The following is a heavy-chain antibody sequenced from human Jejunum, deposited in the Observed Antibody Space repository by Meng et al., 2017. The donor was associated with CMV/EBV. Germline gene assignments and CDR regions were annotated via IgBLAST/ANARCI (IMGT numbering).Heavy chain of an antibody. V-gene: IGHV4-39*07. CDR1: GGSIGSSAYY. D-gene: IGHD3-16*01. Sequence: VSGGSIGSSAYYWGWIRQPPGKGLEWIGRMSYSGDSYYNPSLKSRVTISLDTSKNQFSLRLTSVTDADTAVYYCASYSVTWGWLDPWGQGILVTVSS. CDR3: ASYSVTWGWLDP. J-gene: IGHJ5*02. CDR2: MSYSGDS.